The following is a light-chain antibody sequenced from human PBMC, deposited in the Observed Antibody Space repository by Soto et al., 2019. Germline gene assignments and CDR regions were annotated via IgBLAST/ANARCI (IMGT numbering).Light chain of an antibody. V-gene: IGKV3-15*01. Sequence: EIVFTQSPATLSLSPVERATLSCRASQSVSSYLGWYQQKPGQAPRLLIYGASTRATDIPARFSGSGSGTEFTLTISSLQSEDFAVYHCQKYNDWPKKFGHGTKVDIK. CDR1: QSVSSY. CDR2: GAS. CDR3: QKYNDWPKK. J-gene: IGKJ1*01.